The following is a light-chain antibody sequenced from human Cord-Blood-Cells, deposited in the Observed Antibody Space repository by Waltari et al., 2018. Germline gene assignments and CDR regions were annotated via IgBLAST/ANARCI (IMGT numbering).Light chain of an antibody. J-gene: IGLJ2*01. V-gene: IGLV2-14*01. CDR3: SSYTSSSVV. CDR1: SSAVGGYNY. CDR2: DVS. Sequence: QSALTQPASVSGSPGQSITISCTGTSSAVGGYNYVSWYQQHPGKAPKLMIYDVSNRPSGVSKRFSVSKSCNTASLTISGLQAEDEADYYCSSYTSSSVVFGGGTKLTVL.